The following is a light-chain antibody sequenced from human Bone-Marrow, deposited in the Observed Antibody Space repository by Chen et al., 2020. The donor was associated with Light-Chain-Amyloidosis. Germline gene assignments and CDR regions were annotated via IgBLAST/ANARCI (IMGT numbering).Light chain of an antibody. CDR2: FAS. V-gene: IGKV1-39*01. J-gene: IGKJ1*01. Sequence: DIQMTQSPSPLSASLGDRVTITCRASEDIRDYLKWYQQKPGKAPNLLIYFASNLEAWVPSRFSDSGAVTDFTLTISSLQPEDSATYYCQQSYSAWTFGQGTKVDIK. CDR1: EDIRDY. CDR3: QQSYSAWT.